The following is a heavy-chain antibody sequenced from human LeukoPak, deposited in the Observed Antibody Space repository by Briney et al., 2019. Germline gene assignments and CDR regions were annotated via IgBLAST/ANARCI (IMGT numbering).Heavy chain of an antibody. Sequence: GGSLRLSCAASGFTFSSYGMHWVRQAPGKGLEWVAVISYDGSNKYYADSVKGRFTISRDNSKNTLYLQMNSLRAEDTAVYYCARLLSSSYCSSTSCLYFDYWGQGTLVTVSS. D-gene: IGHD2-2*01. CDR3: ARLLSSSYCSSTSCLYFDY. CDR2: ISYDGSNK. CDR1: GFTFSSYG. V-gene: IGHV3-30*03. J-gene: IGHJ4*02.